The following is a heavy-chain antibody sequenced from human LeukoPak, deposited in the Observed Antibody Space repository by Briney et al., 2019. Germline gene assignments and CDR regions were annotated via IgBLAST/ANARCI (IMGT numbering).Heavy chain of an antibody. J-gene: IGHJ4*02. Sequence: RGSLRLSCAASGFTFSSYTMSWVRPGPRKGLGWVSVISGSGGSTYYADSVKGRFTISRDNAKNSLYVQMNSLRAEDTALYYCAKGYRKGRWLPLDYWGQGTLVTVSS. D-gene: IGHD5-24*01. CDR3: AKGYRKGRWLPLDY. CDR2: ISGSGGST. V-gene: IGHV3-23*01. CDR1: GFTFSSYT.